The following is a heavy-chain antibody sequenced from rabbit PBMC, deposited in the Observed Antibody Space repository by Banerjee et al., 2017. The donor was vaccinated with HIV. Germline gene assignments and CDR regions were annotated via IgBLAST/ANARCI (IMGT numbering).Heavy chain of an antibody. V-gene: IGHV1S45*01. CDR3: ARNYAGYAGYGYADEYYYGMDL. Sequence: QEQLVESGGGLVQPEGSLTLTCTASGFSFSSYWMCWVRQAPGKGLEWIACIYAGSSGSTYYASWAKGRFTISKTSSTTVTLQMTSLTAADTATYFCARNYAGYAGYGYADEYYYGMDLWGPGTLVTVS. CDR2: IYAGSSGST. J-gene: IGHJ6*01. D-gene: IGHD6-1*01. CDR1: GFSFSSYW.